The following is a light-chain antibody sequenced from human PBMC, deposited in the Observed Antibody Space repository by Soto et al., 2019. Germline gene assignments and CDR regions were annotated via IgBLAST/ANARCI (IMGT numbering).Light chain of an antibody. CDR3: SSYTTGNTRQVV. CDR1: SSDVGGYNY. V-gene: IGLV2-14*01. CDR2: DVS. J-gene: IGLJ1*01. Sequence: QCALTQPASVSGSPGPSITISCTGTSSDVGGYNYVSWYQQHPGKAPKFIIYDVSNRPSGVSNRFSGSKSGNTASLTISGFQAEDEADYYCSSYTTGNTRQVVFGTGTKLTVL.